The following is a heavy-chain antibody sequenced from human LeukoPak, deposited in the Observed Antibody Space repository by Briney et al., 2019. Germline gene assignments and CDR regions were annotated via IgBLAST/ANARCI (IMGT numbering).Heavy chain of an antibody. Sequence: SVKVSCKASRGTFSSYAISWVRQAPGQGLEWMGRIIPILGIANYAQKFQGRVTITADKSTSTAYMELSSLRSEDTAVYYCARERYYYDSSGYHYFDYWGQGTLVTVSS. CDR2: IIPILGIA. J-gene: IGHJ4*02. V-gene: IGHV1-69*04. D-gene: IGHD3-22*01. CDR1: RGTFSSYA. CDR3: ARERYYYDSSGYHYFDY.